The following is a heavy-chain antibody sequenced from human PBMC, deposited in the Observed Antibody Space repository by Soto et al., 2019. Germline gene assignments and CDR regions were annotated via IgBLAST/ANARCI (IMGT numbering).Heavy chain of an antibody. Sequence: SVKVSCKASGGTFSSYAISWVRQAPGQGLEWMGGIIPIFGTANYAQKFQGRVTITADESTSTAYMELSSLRSEDTAVYYCARDDYCSGGSCYSGDYWGQGTLVTVSS. CDR1: GGTFSSYA. CDR3: ARDDYCSGGSCYSGDY. D-gene: IGHD2-15*01. V-gene: IGHV1-69*13. J-gene: IGHJ4*02. CDR2: IIPIFGTA.